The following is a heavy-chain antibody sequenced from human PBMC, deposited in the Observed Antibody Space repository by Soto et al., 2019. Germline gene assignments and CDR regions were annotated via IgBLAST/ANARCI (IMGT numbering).Heavy chain of an antibody. V-gene: IGHV3-74*01. J-gene: IGHJ3*01. CDR2: IHSDGSST. CDR1: GFTFSYYW. Sequence: EVQLVESEGGLVQPGGSLRLSCAASGFTFSYYWMHWVRQAPGKGLVWVSRIHSDGSSTTYADSVKGRFTISRDNAKNTLYLQMNSLRAEDTDVYYCARGDRGAFDLWGQGTMVTVSS. CDR3: ARGDRGAFDL. D-gene: IGHD2-21*02.